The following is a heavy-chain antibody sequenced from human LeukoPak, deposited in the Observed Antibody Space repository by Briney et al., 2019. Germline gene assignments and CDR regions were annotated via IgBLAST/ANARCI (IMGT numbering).Heavy chain of an antibody. CDR1: GVSISSDY. V-gene: IGHV4-59*01. Sequence: SETLSLTCTVSGVSISSDYWSWIRRPPGKGLEWIGYIYYRGSTNYNPSLKSRVTISVDTSKNQFSLKLSSVTAADTAVYYCARLSGYSSGHYYSDYWGQGTLVTVSS. D-gene: IGHD3-22*01. CDR2: IYYRGST. CDR3: ARLSGYSSGHYYSDY. J-gene: IGHJ4*02.